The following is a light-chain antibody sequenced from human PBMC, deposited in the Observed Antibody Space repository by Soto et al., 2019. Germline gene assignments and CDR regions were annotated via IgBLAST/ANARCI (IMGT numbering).Light chain of an antibody. CDR3: HQYYYWFGT. V-gene: IGKV3-15*01. CDR1: ESVSSN. CDR2: GAS. J-gene: IGKJ1*01. Sequence: EVVMTQSPATLSVSPGERVALSCRASESVSSNLAWYQRKVGQAPRLLLYGASTRATGIPARFSGSGSGTEFTVTISSLQSEDSAVYYCHQYYYWFGTFGQGTKVEIK.